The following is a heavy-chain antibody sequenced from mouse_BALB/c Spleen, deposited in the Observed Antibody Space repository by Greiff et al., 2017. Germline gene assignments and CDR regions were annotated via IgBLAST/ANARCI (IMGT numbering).Heavy chain of an antibody. CDR2: ISSGSSTI. CDR1: GFTFSSFG. D-gene: IGHD2-14*01. V-gene: IGHV5-17*02. Sequence: EVKLVESGGGLVQPGGSRKLSCAASGFTFSSFGMHWVRQAPEKGLEWVAYISSGSSTIYYADTVKGRFTISRDNPKNTLFLQMTRLRSEDTAMYYCARNYRYFYYAMDYWGQGTSVTVSS. CDR3: ARNYRYFYYAMDY. J-gene: IGHJ4*01.